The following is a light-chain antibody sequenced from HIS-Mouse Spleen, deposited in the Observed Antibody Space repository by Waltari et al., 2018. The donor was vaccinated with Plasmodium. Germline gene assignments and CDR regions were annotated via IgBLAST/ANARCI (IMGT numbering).Light chain of an antibody. CDR2: AAS. CDR3: QQSYSTPFT. CDR1: QSISSY. V-gene: IGKV1-39*01. Sequence: DSKMTQSPSSLSASVGDRVTITCRASQSISSYLNWYQQKPGKAPKLLIYAASSLQSGVPSRFSGSGSGTDFTLTISSLQPEDFATYYCQQSYSTPFTFGPGTKVDIK. J-gene: IGKJ3*01.